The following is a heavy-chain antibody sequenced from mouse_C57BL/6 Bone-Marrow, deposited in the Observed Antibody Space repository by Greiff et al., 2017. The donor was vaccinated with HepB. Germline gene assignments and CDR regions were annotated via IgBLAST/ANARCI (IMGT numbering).Heavy chain of an antibody. CDR2: INPSNGGT. J-gene: IGHJ3*01. D-gene: IGHD1-2*01. Sequence: QVQLQQPGTELVKPWASVKLSCKASGYTFTSYWMHWVKQRPGQGLEWIGNINPSNGGTNYNEKFKSKATLTVDKSSSTAYMQRSSLTSEDSAVYYWARERRPAWFAYWGQGTLVTVSA. CDR3: ARERRPAWFAY. CDR1: GYTFTSYW. V-gene: IGHV1-53*01.